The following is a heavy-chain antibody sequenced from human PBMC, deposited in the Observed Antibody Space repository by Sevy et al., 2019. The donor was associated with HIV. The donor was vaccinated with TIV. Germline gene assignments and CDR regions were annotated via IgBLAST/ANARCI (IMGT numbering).Heavy chain of an antibody. D-gene: IGHD2-2*01. J-gene: IGHJ4*02. Sequence: ASVKVSCKASGYTFTDYYIHWVRQAPGQGLEWMGWINPHIGGTNFAQKFQGRVTMTRDTSISTAYLDLSRLRSDDTAIYYCARGDSLVVPPATVYYWGQGTLVTVSS. V-gene: IGHV1-2*02. CDR2: INPHIGGT. CDR1: GYTFTDYY. CDR3: ARGDSLVVPPATVYY.